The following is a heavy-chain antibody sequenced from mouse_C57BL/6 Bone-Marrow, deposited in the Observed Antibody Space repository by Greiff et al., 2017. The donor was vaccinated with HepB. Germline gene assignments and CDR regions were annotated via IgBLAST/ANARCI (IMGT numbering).Heavy chain of an antibody. CDR2: IRSKSNNYAT. CDR3: VRHGHEAMDY. J-gene: IGHJ4*01. CDR1: GFSFNTYA. D-gene: IGHD6-1*01. V-gene: IGHV10-1*01. Sequence: EADGGLVQPKGSLKLSCAASGFSFNTYAMNWVRQAPGKGLEWVARIRSKSNNYATYYADSVKDRFTISRDDSESMLYLQMNNLKTEDTAMYYCVRHGHEAMDYWGQGTSVTVSS.